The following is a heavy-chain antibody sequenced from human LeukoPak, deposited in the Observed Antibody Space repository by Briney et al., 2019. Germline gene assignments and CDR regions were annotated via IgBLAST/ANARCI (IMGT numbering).Heavy chain of an antibody. CDR2: ISAYNGNT. CDR3: ARGVGFGELLYNWFDP. Sequence: ASVKVSCKASGYTFTSYGISWVRQAPGQGLEWMGWISAYNGNTNYAQKLQGRVTMTTDTSTSTAYMELRSLRSDDTAVYYCARGVGFGELLYNWFDPWGQGALVTVSS. V-gene: IGHV1-18*01. CDR1: GYTFTSYG. J-gene: IGHJ5*02. D-gene: IGHD3-10*01.